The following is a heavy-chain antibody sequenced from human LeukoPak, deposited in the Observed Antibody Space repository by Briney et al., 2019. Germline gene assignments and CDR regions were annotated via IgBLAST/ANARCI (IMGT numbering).Heavy chain of an antibody. CDR2: INDSGGNT. CDR3: ARRVSSSWYGP. J-gene: IGHJ5*02. V-gene: IGHV3-23*01. CDR1: GFTFSSYT. D-gene: IGHD6-13*01. Sequence: GGSLRLSCAASGFTFSSYTMGWVRQAPGKGLEWVSEINDSGGNTYYARSVKGRFTISRDNSKNTLYLQMNSLRAEDTAVYYCARRVSSSWYGPWGQGTLVTVSS.